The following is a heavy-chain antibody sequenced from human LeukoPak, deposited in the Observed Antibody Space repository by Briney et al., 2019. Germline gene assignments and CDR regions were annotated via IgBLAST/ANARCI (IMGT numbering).Heavy chain of an antibody. CDR3: ARDFSGPDSSGYYRGPYSYGMHV. J-gene: IGHJ6*02. CDR1: GGSISSGSYY. Sequence: SETLSLTCTVSGGSISSGSYYWSWIRQPAGKGLEWIGRIYASGSTNYNPSLKSRVTIPVDTPKNQFSLKLSSVTAADTAVYYCARDFSGPDSSGYYRGPYSYGMHVWGQGTTVTVSS. V-gene: IGHV4-61*02. CDR2: IYASGST. D-gene: IGHD3-22*01.